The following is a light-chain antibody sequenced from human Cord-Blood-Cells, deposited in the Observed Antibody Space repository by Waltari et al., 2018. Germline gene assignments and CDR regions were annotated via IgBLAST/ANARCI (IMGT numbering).Light chain of an antibody. CDR3: QQYYSTPFT. CDR2: WAS. Sequence: DIVMTQSPDSLAVSLGERATSNHKSNQRVLYSSNNKNYLAWYQQKPGQPPKLLIYWASTRESGVPDRFSGSGSGTDFTLTISSLQAEDVAVYYCQQYYSTPFTFGPGTKVDIK. J-gene: IGKJ3*01. V-gene: IGKV4-1*01. CDR1: QRVLYSSNNKNY.